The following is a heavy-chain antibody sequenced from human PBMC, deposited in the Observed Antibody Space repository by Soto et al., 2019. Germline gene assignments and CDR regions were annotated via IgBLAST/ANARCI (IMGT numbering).Heavy chain of an antibody. Sequence: QVQLVQSGAEVKKPGASVKVSCKTSGYTFTSYDINWVRQATGQGLEWMGWMNPNSANTAYAQKFQGRVTMTRNTSIITAYMELSSLRAEDTAVYYWARERSSGAFDIWGQGTMVTVCS. J-gene: IGHJ3*02. CDR3: ARERSSGAFDI. CDR2: MNPNSANT. D-gene: IGHD1-26*01. V-gene: IGHV1-8*01. CDR1: GYTFTSYD.